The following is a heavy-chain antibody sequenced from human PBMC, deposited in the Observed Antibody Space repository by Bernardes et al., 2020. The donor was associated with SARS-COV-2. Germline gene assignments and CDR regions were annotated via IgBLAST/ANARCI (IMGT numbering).Heavy chain of an antibody. CDR2: ISDSATTI. V-gene: IGHV3-48*02. D-gene: IGHD3-16*02. J-gene: IGHJ4*02. Sequence: GGSLRLSCVASGFSFTSESMNWVRRAPGRGLEWVAYISDSATTIHYADSVKGRFTISRDNAKNSLYLQMNSLRDEDTAVYYCARDFNAWGQGILVTVSS. CDR1: GFSFTSES. CDR3: ARDFNA.